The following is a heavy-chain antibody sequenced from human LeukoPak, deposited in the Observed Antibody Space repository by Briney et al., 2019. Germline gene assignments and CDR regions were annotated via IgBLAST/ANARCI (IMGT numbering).Heavy chain of an antibody. V-gene: IGHV4-39*01. D-gene: IGHD1-26*01. CDR3: ARRGGSGRAFDY. CDR1: VASISGGTYY. Sequence: SETLSLTCSVSVASISGGTYYWGWIRQPPGEGLEWIGSIYYTGSTYDNPSLKSRVTISVDTSKNQFSLKLSSVTAADTAVYYCARRGGSGRAFDYWGQGTLVTVSS. CDR2: IYYTGST. J-gene: IGHJ4*02.